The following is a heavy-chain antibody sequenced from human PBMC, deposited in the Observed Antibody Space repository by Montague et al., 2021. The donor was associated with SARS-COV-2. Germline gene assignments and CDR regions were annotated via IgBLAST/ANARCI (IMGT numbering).Heavy chain of an antibody. CDR2: VYYSGTA. CDR1: RGSISTYY. V-gene: IGHV4-59*01. Sequence: SETLSLTCTVSRGSISTYYWSLIRQPPGRGLEWIGYVYYSGTAIYNPSLHGRVTIAVDTSKSQFSLQLSSVSAADTAVYYCLRGAMRGAYDWFDPWGQGNLVAVSS. D-gene: IGHD4-17*01. J-gene: IGHJ5*02. CDR3: LRGAMRGAYDWFDP.